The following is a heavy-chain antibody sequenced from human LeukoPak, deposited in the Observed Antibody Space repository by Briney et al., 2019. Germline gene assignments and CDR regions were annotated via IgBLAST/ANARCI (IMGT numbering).Heavy chain of an antibody. CDR2: IKSKTDGGTT. V-gene: IGHV3-15*01. CDR1: GFTFSNAW. Sequence: GGSLRLSCAASGFTFSNAWMSWVRQAPGKGLEWVGRIKSKTDGGTTDYAAPVKGRFTIPRDDSKNTLYLQMNSLKTEDTAVYYCAKDSAKKYDDYWGQGTLVTVSS. D-gene: IGHD2/OR15-2a*01. J-gene: IGHJ4*02. CDR3: AKDSAKKYDDY.